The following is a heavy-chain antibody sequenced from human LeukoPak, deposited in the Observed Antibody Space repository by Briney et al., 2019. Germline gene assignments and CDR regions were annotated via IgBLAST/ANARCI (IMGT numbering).Heavy chain of an antibody. J-gene: IGHJ4*02. CDR2: ISAYNGNT. CDR3: ARGLMYYDILTGYYKTPSLDY. Sequence: ASVKVSCKASGYTFTGYGISWVRQAPGQGLEWMGWISAYNGNTNYVQKLQGRVTMTRDTSTRTAYMELRSLRSDDTAVYYCARGLMYYDILTGYYKTPSLDYWGQGTLVTVSS. CDR1: GYTFTGYG. D-gene: IGHD3-9*01. V-gene: IGHV1-18*01.